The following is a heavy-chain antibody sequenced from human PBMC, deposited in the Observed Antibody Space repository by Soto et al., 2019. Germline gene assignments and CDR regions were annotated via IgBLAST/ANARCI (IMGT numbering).Heavy chain of an antibody. Sequence: GGSLRLSCAASGFTFSNYNMNWVRQAPGKGLEWVSSISSSSSTIYYADSVKGRFTISRDNAKNSLYLQMNSLRDEDTAVYYCASRYYYDSSGYYYPYYYWGQGTMVTVSS. J-gene: IGHJ4*02. CDR1: GFTFSNYN. CDR2: ISSSSSTI. D-gene: IGHD3-22*01. V-gene: IGHV3-48*02. CDR3: ASRYYYDSSGYYYPYYY.